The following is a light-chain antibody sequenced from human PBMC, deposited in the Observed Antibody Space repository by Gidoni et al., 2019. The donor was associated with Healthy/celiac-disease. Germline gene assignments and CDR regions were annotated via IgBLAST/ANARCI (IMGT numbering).Light chain of an antibody. CDR2: DNN. J-gene: IGLJ3*02. CDR3: GTWDSSLSAWV. V-gene: IGLV1-51*01. CDR1: SSHIGNNY. Sequence: QSVFTQPPSVSAAPGQKVTISCSGSSSHIGNNYVSWYQQLPGTAPKLLIYDNNKRPSGIPDRFSGSKSGTSATLGITGLQTGDEADYYCGTWDSSLSAWVFGGGTKLTVL.